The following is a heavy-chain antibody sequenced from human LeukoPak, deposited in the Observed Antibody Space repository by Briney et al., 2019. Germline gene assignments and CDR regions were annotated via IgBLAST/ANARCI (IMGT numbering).Heavy chain of an antibody. CDR2: INTNTGNP. CDR1: GYTFTSYA. J-gene: IGHJ1*01. CDR3: ARRGAYGDYKYFQH. V-gene: IGHV7-4-1*02. D-gene: IGHD4-17*01. Sequence: ASVKVSCKASGYTFTSYAMNWVRQAPGQGLEWMGWINTNTGNPTYAQGFTGRFVFSLDTSVSTAYLQISSLKAEDTAVYYCARRGAYGDYKYFQHWGQGTLVTVSS.